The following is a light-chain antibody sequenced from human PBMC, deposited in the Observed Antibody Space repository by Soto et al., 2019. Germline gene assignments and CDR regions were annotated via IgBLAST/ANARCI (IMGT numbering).Light chain of an antibody. V-gene: IGLV2-14*01. CDR3: TSYTTSTSFIL. CDR1: SSDIGNYDF. J-gene: IGLJ2*01. Sequence: QSVLTQPASVSGSPGQSITISCTGTSSDIGNYDFVSWYQQVPGTAPKDMIYEVSSRPSGVSNRFSGSKSGNTASLTISGLQAEDEAYYYCTSYTTSTSFILFGGGTKVTVL. CDR2: EVS.